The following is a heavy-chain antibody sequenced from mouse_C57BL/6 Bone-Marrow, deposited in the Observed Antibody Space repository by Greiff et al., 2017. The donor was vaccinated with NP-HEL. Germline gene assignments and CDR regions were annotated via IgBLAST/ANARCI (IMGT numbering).Heavy chain of an antibody. Sequence: EVQLVESGGGLVQPGGSLKLSCAASGFTFSDYYMYWVRQTPEKRLEWVAYISNGGGSTYSPDTVKGRFTISRANAKNTLYLQMSRLKSEDTAMYYCARSTVVVHYYAMDYWGQGTSVTVSS. J-gene: IGHJ4*01. CDR1: GFTFSDYY. V-gene: IGHV5-12*01. D-gene: IGHD1-1*01. CDR3: ARSTVVVHYYAMDY. CDR2: ISNGGGST.